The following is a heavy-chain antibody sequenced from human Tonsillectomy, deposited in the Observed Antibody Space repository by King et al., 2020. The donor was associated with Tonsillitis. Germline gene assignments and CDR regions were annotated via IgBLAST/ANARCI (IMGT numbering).Heavy chain of an antibody. Sequence: EVQLVESGGNLVQPGGSLRLSCGGSGFIFGDYVMTWVRQAPGKGLECVASLRQDGSEKYYVDSVRGRFTISRDNRKKSLDLEMNSLRAEDTAMYYCARDLTGYDVFDIWGQGTMVTVSS. J-gene: IGHJ3*02. V-gene: IGHV3-7*03. D-gene: IGHD3-9*01. CDR1: GFIFGDYV. CDR2: LRQDGSEK. CDR3: ARDLTGYDVFDI.